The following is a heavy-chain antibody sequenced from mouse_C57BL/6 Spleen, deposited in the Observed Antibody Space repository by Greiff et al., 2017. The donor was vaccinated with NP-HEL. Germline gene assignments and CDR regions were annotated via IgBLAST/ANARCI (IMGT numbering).Heavy chain of an antibody. D-gene: IGHD1-1*01. CDR1: GYTFTDYN. V-gene: IGHV1-18*01. Sequence: VQLQQSGPELVKPGASVKIPCKASGYTFTDYNMDWVKQSHGKSLEWIGDINPNNGGTIYNQKFKGKATLTVDKSSSTAYMELRSLTSEDTAVYYCAREGGITRYFDVWGTGTTVTVSS. CDR3: AREGGITRYFDV. CDR2: INPNNGGT. J-gene: IGHJ1*03.